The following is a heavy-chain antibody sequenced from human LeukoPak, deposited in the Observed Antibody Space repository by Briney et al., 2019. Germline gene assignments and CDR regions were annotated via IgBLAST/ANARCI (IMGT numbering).Heavy chain of an antibody. CDR3: ARGHCSSASCQPFYFDY. Sequence: PGGSLRLSCAASGFTFGSCSIDWVRQAPGKGLEWVSSISGSSGYIYYADSVKGRFTISRDNAKNSLFLQMNSLRAEDTAVYYCARGHCSSASCQPFYFDYWGQGTLVTVSS. V-gene: IGHV3-21*01. J-gene: IGHJ4*02. CDR1: GFTFGSCS. CDR2: ISGSSGYI. D-gene: IGHD2-2*01.